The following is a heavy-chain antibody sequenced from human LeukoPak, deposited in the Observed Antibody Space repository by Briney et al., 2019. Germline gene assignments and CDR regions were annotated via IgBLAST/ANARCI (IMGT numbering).Heavy chain of an antibody. CDR3: ARDLRYRGWFDP. D-gene: IGHD3-9*01. J-gene: IGHJ5*02. V-gene: IGHV1-18*01. CDR2: ISAYNGNT. Sequence: AASVKVSCKASGYTFTSYGISWVRQAPGQGLEWMGWISAYNGNTKYAQKFQERVTMTTDTSTSTAYLELRSLKSDDTAVYYCARDLRYRGWFDPWGQGSLVTVSS. CDR1: GYTFTSYG.